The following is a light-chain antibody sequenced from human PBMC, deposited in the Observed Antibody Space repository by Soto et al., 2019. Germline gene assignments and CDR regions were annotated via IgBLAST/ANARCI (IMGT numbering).Light chain of an antibody. J-gene: IGKJ2*01. CDR1: QDISNY. CDR2: DAS. CDR3: QQYDNLPYT. V-gene: IGKV1-33*01. Sequence: DIQMTQSPSSLSASVGDRVTITCQASQDISNYLNWYQQKPGKAPKLLIYDASNLETGVPSRFSGSGSGTXFTFTISSLQPEDIATYYCQQYDNLPYTFGQGTKLEIK.